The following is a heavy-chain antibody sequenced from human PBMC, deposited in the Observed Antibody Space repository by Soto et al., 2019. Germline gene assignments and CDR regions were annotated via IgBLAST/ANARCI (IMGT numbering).Heavy chain of an antibody. CDR3: ARVLRGYSYGPSKNYYYYGMDV. J-gene: IGHJ6*02. CDR2: IYYSGST. Sequence: SETLSLSCTVSGGSISSYYWSWIRQPPGKGLKWIGYIYYSGSTNYNPSLKSRVTISVDTSKNQFSLKLSSVTAADTALYYCARVLRGYSYGPSKNYYYYGMDVWGQGTTVT. CDR1: GGSISSYY. V-gene: IGHV4-59*01. D-gene: IGHD5-18*01.